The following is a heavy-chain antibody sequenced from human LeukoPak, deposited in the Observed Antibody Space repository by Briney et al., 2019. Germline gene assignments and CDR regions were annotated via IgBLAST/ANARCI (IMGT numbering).Heavy chain of an antibody. Sequence: PSETLSLTCAVYGGSFSGYYWSWIRQPPGTRLEWIGEINHSGSTNYNPSLKSRVTISVDTSKNQFPLKLSSVTAADTAVYYCARGRGYSGYDSYYFDYWGQGTLVTVSS. CDR3: ARGRGYSGYDSYYFDY. CDR1: GGSFSGYY. D-gene: IGHD5-12*01. V-gene: IGHV4-34*01. CDR2: INHSGST. J-gene: IGHJ4*02.